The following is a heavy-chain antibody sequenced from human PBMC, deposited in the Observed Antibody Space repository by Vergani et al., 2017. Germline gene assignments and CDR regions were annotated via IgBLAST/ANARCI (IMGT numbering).Heavy chain of an antibody. CDR3: ARGDYGILTGYRY. CDR2: INPSGGHT. D-gene: IGHD3-9*01. V-gene: IGHV1-46*03. J-gene: IGHJ4*02. Sequence: QVQVVQSGAEVKKSGASVKVPCKTSGYTFSNYYMHWVRQAPGQGPEWMGIINPSGGHTNYAQKFQGRVTMTRDTSTSTVFMELSSLRSEDTAIYYCARGDYGILTGYRYWGQGTLVTVSA. CDR1: GYTFSNYY.